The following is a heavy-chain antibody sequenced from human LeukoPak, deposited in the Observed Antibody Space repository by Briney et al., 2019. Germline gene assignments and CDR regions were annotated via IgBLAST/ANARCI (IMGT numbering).Heavy chain of an antibody. Sequence: ASVKVSCKASGYTFTSYDINWVRQATGQGLEWMGWMNPNSGNTGYAQKFQGRVTITRNTSISTAYMELSSLRSEDTAVYYCARSIGYSYGYFPPSYYYHYMDVWGKGTTVTVSS. D-gene: IGHD5-18*01. V-gene: IGHV1-8*03. CDR1: GYTFTSYD. J-gene: IGHJ6*03. CDR3: ARSIGYSYGYFPPSYYYHYMDV. CDR2: MNPNSGNT.